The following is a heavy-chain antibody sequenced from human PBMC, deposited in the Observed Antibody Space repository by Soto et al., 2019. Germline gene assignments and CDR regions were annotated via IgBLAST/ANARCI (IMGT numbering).Heavy chain of an antibody. V-gene: IGHV4-39*01. CDR1: GGSISSSSYY. D-gene: IGHD3-3*01. CDR2: IYYSGST. Sequence: QLQLQESGPGLVKPSETLSLTCTVSGGSISSSSYYWGWIRQPPGKGLEWIGSIYYSGSTYYNPSLKSRVTISVDTSKNQCSLKLSSVTAADTAVYYCARRGRFLEWLHRHNWFDPWGQGTLVTVSS. J-gene: IGHJ5*02. CDR3: ARRGRFLEWLHRHNWFDP.